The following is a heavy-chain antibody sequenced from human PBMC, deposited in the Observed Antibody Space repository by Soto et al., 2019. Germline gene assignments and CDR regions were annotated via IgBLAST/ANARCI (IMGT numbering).Heavy chain of an antibody. Sequence: VGSLRLSCSASGFTFSSYAMHWVRQAPGKGLEYVSAISSNGGSTYYADPVKGRFTISRDNSKNTLYLQMSSLRAEDTAVYYCVKVSAARPSTYYYYGMDVWGQGTTVTVSS. V-gene: IGHV3-64D*06. J-gene: IGHJ6*02. D-gene: IGHD6-6*01. CDR3: VKVSAARPSTYYYYGMDV. CDR2: ISSNGGST. CDR1: GFTFSSYA.